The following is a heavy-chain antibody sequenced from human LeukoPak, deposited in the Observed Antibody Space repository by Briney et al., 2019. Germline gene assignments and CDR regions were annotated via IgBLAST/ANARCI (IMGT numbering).Heavy chain of an antibody. V-gene: IGHV1-24*01. CDR2: FDPEDGET. Sequence: ASVKVSCKVSGYTLTELSMHWVRQAPGKGLEWMGGFDPEDGETIYAQKFQGRVTMTEDTSTDTAYMELSSLRSEDTAVYYCAREKRWFGELGKNDAFDIWGQGTMVTVSS. CDR1: GYTLTELS. CDR3: AREKRWFGELGKNDAFDI. J-gene: IGHJ3*02. D-gene: IGHD3-10*01.